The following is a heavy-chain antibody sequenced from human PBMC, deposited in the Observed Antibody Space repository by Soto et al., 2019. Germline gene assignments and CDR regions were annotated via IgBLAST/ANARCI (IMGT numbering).Heavy chain of an antibody. J-gene: IGHJ4*02. Sequence: QVKLVQSGAEVKKPGASVKVSCKASGYTFTSYGISWVRQAPGQGLEWMGWISAYNGNTNYAQKLQGRVTMTTDTSKSTAYMELRSLRSADTAVYYCARGYSSGWYRGRSYYFDSWGQGTLVTVSS. CDR1: GYTFTSYG. CDR2: ISAYNGNT. V-gene: IGHV1-18*04. D-gene: IGHD6-19*01. CDR3: ARGYSSGWYRGRSYYFDS.